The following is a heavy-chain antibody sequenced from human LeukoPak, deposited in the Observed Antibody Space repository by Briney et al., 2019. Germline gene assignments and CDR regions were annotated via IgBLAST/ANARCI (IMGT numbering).Heavy chain of an antibody. Sequence: SVKVSCKASGYTFASYGISWVRQAPGQGLEWMGGIIPIFGTANYAQKFQGRVTITADESTSTAYMELSSLRSEDTAVYYCARARSRTWGFDYWGQGTLVTVSS. CDR1: GYTFASYG. D-gene: IGHD7-27*01. CDR2: IIPIFGTA. CDR3: ARARSRTWGFDY. V-gene: IGHV1-69*13. J-gene: IGHJ4*02.